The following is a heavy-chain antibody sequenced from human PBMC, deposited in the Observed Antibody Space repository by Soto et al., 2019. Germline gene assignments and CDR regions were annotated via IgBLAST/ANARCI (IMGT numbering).Heavy chain of an antibody. Sequence: GESLKISCKGSGYSFTSYWISWVRQMPGKGLEWMGRIDPSDSYTNYSPSFQGHVTISADKSISTAYLQWSSLKASDTAMYYCARQYPYSSSKRYGMDGWGQGTTVTVSS. CDR1: GYSFTSYW. D-gene: IGHD6-13*01. J-gene: IGHJ6*02. CDR2: IDPSDSYT. CDR3: ARQYPYSSSKRYGMDG. V-gene: IGHV5-10-1*01.